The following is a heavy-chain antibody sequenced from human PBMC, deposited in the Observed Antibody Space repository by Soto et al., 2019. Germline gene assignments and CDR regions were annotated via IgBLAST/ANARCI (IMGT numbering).Heavy chain of an antibody. Sequence: PGKGLEWIGYIYYSGSTNYNPSLKSRVTISVDTSKNQFSLKLSSVTAADTAVYYCAXXXXXXXXXXXXYWGQGTLVTVSS. CDR2: IYYSGST. CDR3: AXXXXXXXXXXXXY. J-gene: IGHJ4*02. V-gene: IGHV4-59*12.